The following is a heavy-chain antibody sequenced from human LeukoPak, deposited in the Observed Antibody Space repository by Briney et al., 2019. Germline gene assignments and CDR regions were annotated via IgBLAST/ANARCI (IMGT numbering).Heavy chain of an antibody. CDR1: GGSISSYY. CDR2: IYYSGST. J-gene: IGHJ3*02. Sequence: SETLSLTCTVSGGSISSYYWGWIRQPPGKGLEWIGYIYYSGSTNYNPSLKSRVTISVDTSKNQFSLKLSSVTAADTAVYYCARLGSLVGEDAFDIWGQGTMVTVSS. CDR3: ARLGSLVGEDAFDI. V-gene: IGHV4-59*08. D-gene: IGHD1-26*01.